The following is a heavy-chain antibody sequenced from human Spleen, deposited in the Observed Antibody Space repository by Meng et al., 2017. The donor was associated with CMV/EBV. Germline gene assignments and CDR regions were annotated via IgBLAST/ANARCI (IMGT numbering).Heavy chain of an antibody. J-gene: IGHJ6*02. CDR2: ISWHSTIK. CDR3: AKEALELVFPLRSGMDV. V-gene: IGHV3-9*01. CDR1: GFTFSTYW. Sequence: SLKISCAASGFTFSTYWMSWVRQAPGKGLEWVSGISWHSTIKGYADSVKGRFTITRDNAKKSLYLQMNSLRPEDTALYYCAKEALELVFPLRSGMDVWGQGTTVTVSS. D-gene: IGHD1-7*01.